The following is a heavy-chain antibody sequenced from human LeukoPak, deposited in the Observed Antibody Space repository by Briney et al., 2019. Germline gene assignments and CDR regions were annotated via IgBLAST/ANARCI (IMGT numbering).Heavy chain of an antibody. Sequence: SGGSLRLSCAASGFTFSNYWMSWVRQAPGKELEWVANIKLDGSEKYYVDSVKGRFTISRDNAGNSLYLQMNSLRAEDTALYYCARLSIAAAGSDYWGQGTKLTVSS. D-gene: IGHD6-13*01. CDR2: IKLDGSEK. CDR3: ARLSIAAAGSDY. V-gene: IGHV3-7*01. CDR1: GFTFSNYW. J-gene: IGHJ4*02.